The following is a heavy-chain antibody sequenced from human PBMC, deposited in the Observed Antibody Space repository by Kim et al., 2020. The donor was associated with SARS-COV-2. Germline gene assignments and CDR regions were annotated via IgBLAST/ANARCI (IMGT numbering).Heavy chain of an antibody. Sequence: GGSLRLSCEASGFSSSIYSMNWVRQAPGKGLEWVAHVGRSVGGIEYAYSVKGRFTISRDSAKNSVSLQMNSLRVEDTAVYYCARNALGDSGFYYW. CDR1: GFSSSIYS. CDR2: VGRSVGGI. V-gene: IGHV3-48*04. J-gene: IGHJ4*01. CDR3: ARNALGDSGFYY. D-gene: IGHD1-26*01.